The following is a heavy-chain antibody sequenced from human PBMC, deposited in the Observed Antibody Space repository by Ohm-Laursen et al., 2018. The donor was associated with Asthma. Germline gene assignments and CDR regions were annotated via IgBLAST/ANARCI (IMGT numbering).Heavy chain of an antibody. CDR3: ARVGIAARVIDY. D-gene: IGHD6-6*01. CDR1: GSSISSYY. Sequence: SETLSLTCTVSGSSISSYYWSWIRQLPGKGLEWIGYFFLRGNDNYNPSLRSRVTMSMGTSRDQFSLNLRSVTAADTAVYYCARVGIAARVIDYWGQGTLVTVSS. CDR2: FFLRGND. V-gene: IGHV4-59*01. J-gene: IGHJ4*02.